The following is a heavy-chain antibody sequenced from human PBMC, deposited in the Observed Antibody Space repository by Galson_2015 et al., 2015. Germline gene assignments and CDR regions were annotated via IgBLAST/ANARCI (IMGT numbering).Heavy chain of an antibody. CDR2: IWYDGSNK. D-gene: IGHD2-15*01. CDR3: ARGYCSGGSCYKPFDY. Sequence: SLRLSCAASGFTFSSYGMHWVRQAPGKGLEWVAVIWYDGSNKYYADSVKGRFTISRDNSKNTLYLQMNSLRAEDTAVYYCARGYCSGGSCYKPFDYWGQGTLVTVSS. V-gene: IGHV3-33*01. J-gene: IGHJ4*02. CDR1: GFTFSSYG.